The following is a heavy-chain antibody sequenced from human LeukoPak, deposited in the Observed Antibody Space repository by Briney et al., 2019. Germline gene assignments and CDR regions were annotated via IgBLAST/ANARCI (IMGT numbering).Heavy chain of an antibody. CDR1: GFTFISYE. J-gene: IGHJ4*02. D-gene: IGHD1-26*01. Sequence: PGGSLRLSCAASGFTFISYEMNWVRQAPGKGLEWVSYISSSGSTIYYADSVKGRFTISRDNAKNSLYLQMNSLRAEDTAVYYCARADGSYCSPFDYWGQGTLVTVSS. V-gene: IGHV3-48*03. CDR2: ISSSGSTI. CDR3: ARADGSYCSPFDY.